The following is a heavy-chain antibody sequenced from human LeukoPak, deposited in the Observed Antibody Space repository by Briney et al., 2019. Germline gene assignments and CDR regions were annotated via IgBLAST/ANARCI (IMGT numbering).Heavy chain of an antibody. D-gene: IGHD6-13*01. CDR1: GYSFTSYW. V-gene: IGHV5-51*01. Sequence: GESLKISCKGSGYSFTSYWIGWLRQMPGKGLEWMGIIYPGDSDTRYSPSFQGQVTISADKSISTAYLQWSSLKASDTAMYYCAVGIAAAGTYFDYWGQGTLVTVSS. CDR3: AVGIAAAGTYFDY. CDR2: IYPGDSDT. J-gene: IGHJ4*02.